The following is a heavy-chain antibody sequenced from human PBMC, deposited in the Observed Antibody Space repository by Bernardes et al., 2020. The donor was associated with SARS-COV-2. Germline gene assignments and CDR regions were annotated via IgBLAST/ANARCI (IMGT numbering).Heavy chain of an antibody. V-gene: IGHV3-49*03. Sequence: GGSLRLSCTTSGFTFGDYVMSWFRQAPGKGLAWVGFIRSRAYGGATEYAASVKGRFTISRDDSKSIAYLQMNSLKTEDTAMYNCASGGSSDYDQYYFDYWGQGTLVTGSS. CDR2: IRSRAYGGAT. CDR3: ASGGSSDYDQYYFDY. CDR1: GFTFGDYV. J-gene: IGHJ4*02. D-gene: IGHD5-12*01.